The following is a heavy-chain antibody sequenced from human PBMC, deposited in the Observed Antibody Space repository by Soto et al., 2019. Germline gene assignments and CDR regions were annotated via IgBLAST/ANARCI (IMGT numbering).Heavy chain of an antibody. J-gene: IGHJ6*02. CDR3: ARDAAMGDYYHYGMDV. CDR1: GYTFTGYY. CDR2: INPSSGGA. D-gene: IGHD5-18*01. V-gene: IGHV1-2*04. Sequence: ASVKVSCKASGYTFTGYYLHWVRQAPGQGLEWMGWINPSSGGANIAQKFQGWVTMTRDASIDTAYMELTRLRSDDTAVYYCARDAAMGDYYHYGMDVWGQGTPVTVSS.